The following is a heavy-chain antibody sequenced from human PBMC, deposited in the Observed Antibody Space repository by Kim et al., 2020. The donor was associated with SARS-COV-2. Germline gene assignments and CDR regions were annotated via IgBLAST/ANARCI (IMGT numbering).Heavy chain of an antibody. CDR2: IWYDGRNK. CDR1: GFIFSTYG. Sequence: GGSLRLSCAASGFIFSTYGMHWVRQAPGKGLEWVAVIWYDGRNKYHADSVKGRLTISRDNSKNTLYLQMNSLRAEDTAVYYCASSGYCSGGNCYGAFDIWGQGTLVAVSS. CDR3: ASSGYCSGGNCYGAFDI. J-gene: IGHJ3*02. V-gene: IGHV3-33*01. D-gene: IGHD2-15*01.